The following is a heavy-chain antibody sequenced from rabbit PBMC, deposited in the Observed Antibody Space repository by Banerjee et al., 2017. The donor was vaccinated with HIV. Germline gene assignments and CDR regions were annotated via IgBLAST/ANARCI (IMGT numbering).Heavy chain of an antibody. J-gene: IGHJ4*01. CDR2: IYIGDGST. Sequence: QEQLGGSGGGLVQTEGSLTLTCKVSGFDFSFNAMCWVRQAPGKGPECIACIYIGDGSTDYASWVNGRFTVSRSTSLNTVTLQLTSLTTADTATYFCARDPYASSSGYSYYFNLWGPGTLVTVS. CDR3: ARDPYASSSGYSYYFNL. D-gene: IGHD1-1*01. CDR1: GFDFSFNA. V-gene: IGHV1S47*01.